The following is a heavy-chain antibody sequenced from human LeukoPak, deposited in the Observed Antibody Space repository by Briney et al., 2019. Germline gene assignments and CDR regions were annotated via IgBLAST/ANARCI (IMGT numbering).Heavy chain of an antibody. V-gene: IGHV4-34*01. CDR1: GGSFSGYY. CDR2: INHSGST. Sequence: PSVTQSLTCAVYGGSFSGYYWSWIRQPPGKGLEWIGEINHSGSTNYNPSLKSRVTISVDTSKNQFSLKLSSVTAADTAVYYCARERMVRGVALDYWGQGTLVTVTS. J-gene: IGHJ4*02. D-gene: IGHD3-10*01. CDR3: ARERMVRGVALDY.